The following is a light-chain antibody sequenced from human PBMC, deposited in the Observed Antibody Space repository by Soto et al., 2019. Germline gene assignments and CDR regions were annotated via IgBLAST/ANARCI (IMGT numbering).Light chain of an antibody. CDR2: DAS. J-gene: IGKJ2*01. V-gene: IGKV3-11*01. CDR3: QQRPDCRYT. CDR1: QSVNRY. Sequence: EIVLTQSPGTLSLSPGDGATLSCRASQSVNRYLACYQQKPGQAHRLLIYDASKRATGIPARFSGSGSGTDFTLTISSLEPEDFAVYYCQQRPDCRYTFGQGNKLEIK.